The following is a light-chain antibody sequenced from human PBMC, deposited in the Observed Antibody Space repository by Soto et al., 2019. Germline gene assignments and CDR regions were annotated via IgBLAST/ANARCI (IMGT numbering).Light chain of an antibody. CDR3: RQLDTYPLT. CDR1: QGIGSSA. CDR2: DVS. Sequence: AIQLTQSPSSLSASVRDRVTITCRASQGIGSSAFAWYQQKPGKVPKLLIYDVSNLQSGVPSRFSGIGSGTDFYRTNSSLQPEDFATYYCRQLDTYPLTVCEGTRLEIK. V-gene: IGKV1-13*02. J-gene: IGKJ5*01.